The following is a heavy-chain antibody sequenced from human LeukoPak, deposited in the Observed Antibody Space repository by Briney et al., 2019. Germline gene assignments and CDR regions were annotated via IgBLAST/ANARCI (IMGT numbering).Heavy chain of an antibody. CDR3: ASEHYDFWSGSPYYFDY. D-gene: IGHD3-3*01. J-gene: IGHJ4*02. CDR2: IKQDGSEK. V-gene: IGHV3-7*01. CDR1: GFTFSSYW. Sequence: PGGSLRLSCAASGFTFSSYWMSWVRQAPGKGLEWVANIKQDGSEKYYVDSVKGRFTISRDNAKNSLYLQMNSLRAEDTAVYYCASEHYDFWSGSPYYFDYWGQGTLVTVSS.